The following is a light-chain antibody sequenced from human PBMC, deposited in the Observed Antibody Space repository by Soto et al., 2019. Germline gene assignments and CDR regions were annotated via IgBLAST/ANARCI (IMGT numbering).Light chain of an antibody. J-gene: IGKJ4*01. CDR3: QEYGSSHLT. CDR2: APS. CDR1: QSVAGSS. Sequence: EIMLTQSPGTLSLSPGDRATLSCRASQSVAGSSLAWYKQKPAQAPRLLIYAPSNRATGIPARLSGSGSGTDFSLIINGLEPEDFAVYFCQEYGSSHLTFGGGTKVDIK. V-gene: IGKV3-20*01.